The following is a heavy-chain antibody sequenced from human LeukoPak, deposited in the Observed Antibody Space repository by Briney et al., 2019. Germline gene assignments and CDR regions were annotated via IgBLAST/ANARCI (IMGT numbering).Heavy chain of an antibody. D-gene: IGHD3-10*01. CDR3: ARAPGRGSGSYYRIDY. J-gene: IGHJ4*02. V-gene: IGHV4-39*01. Sequence: PSETLSLTCTVSGGSISSSSYYWGWIRQPPGKGLEWIGSINYSGSTYYNPSLKSRVTISVDTSKNQFSLKLSSVTAADTAVYYCARAPGRGSGSYYRIDYWGQGTLVTVSS. CDR2: INYSGST. CDR1: GGSISSSSYY.